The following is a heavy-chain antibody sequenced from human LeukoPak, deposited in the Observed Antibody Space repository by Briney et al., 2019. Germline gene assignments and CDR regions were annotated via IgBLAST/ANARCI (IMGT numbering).Heavy chain of an antibody. V-gene: IGHV1-18*01. CDR2: ISAYNGNT. CDR3: VREGQGIYDSSGYYTVGAFDI. Sequence: ASVKVSCKASGYTFTSYGISWVRQAPGQGLEWMGWISAYNGNTNYAQKLQGRVTMTTDTSTSTAYMELRSLRSDDTAVYYCVREGQGIYDSSGYYTVGAFDIWGQGTVVTVSS. CDR1: GYTFTSYG. J-gene: IGHJ3*02. D-gene: IGHD3-22*01.